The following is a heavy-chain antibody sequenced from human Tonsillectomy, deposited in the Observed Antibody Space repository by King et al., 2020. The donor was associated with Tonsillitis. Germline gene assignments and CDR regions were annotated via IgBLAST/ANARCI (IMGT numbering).Heavy chain of an antibody. D-gene: IGHD1-20*01. CDR3: ARDISGAYSIDY. Sequence: VQLVESGGGGVQPGGSLRLSCGASGFTFSSHAMHWVRQAAGKGLEWVAFITYDASSTSYTDSVKGRFTISRDNSKNTLYLQINGLRSEDTAVYHCARDISGAYSIDYWGQGTLVTVSS. J-gene: IGHJ4*02. V-gene: IGHV3-30*04. CDR1: GFTFSSHA. CDR2: ITYDASST.